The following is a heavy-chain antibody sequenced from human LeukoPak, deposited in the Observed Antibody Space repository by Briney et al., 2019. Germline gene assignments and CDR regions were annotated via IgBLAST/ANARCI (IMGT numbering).Heavy chain of an antibody. D-gene: IGHD1-7*01. V-gene: IGHV3-9*03. CDR3: AKATEYNWNYCFDY. CDR1: GFTFDDYA. J-gene: IGHJ4*02. CDR2: ISWNSGSI. Sequence: SLRLSCAAAGFTFDDYAMHWVRQAPGKGLEWVSGISWNSGSIGYADSVKGRFTISRDNAKNSLYLQMNSLSAADMALYYCAKATEYNWNYCFDYWGQGTLVTVSS.